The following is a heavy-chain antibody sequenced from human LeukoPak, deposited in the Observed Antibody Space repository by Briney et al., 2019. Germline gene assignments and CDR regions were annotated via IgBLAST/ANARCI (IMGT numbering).Heavy chain of an antibody. CDR3: AKNLDYYDSSGYFDY. Sequence: GGSLRLSCETSGFTFSSYGMSWVRQAPGKGLEWVSAISGSGGSTYYADSVKGRFTISRDNSKNTLYLQMNSLRAEDTAVYYCAKNLDYYDSSGYFDYWGQGTLVTVSS. CDR2: ISGSGGST. J-gene: IGHJ4*02. D-gene: IGHD3-22*01. CDR1: GFTFSSYG. V-gene: IGHV3-23*01.